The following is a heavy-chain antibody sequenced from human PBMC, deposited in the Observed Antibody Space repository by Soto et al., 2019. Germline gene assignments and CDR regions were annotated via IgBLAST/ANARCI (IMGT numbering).Heavy chain of an antibody. V-gene: IGHV3-33*01. D-gene: IGHD3-22*01. CDR1: GFSFSSYG. J-gene: IGHJ3*02. CDR3: ARDRDYYDNSGYALDI. CDR2: IWYDGSNE. Sequence: QVQLVESGGGVVQPGKSLRLSCAASGFSFSSYGMHWVRQAPGKGLEWVAVIWYDGSNEDYADSMKGRFAISRDNSKNTLYLQMNSLRADDTAVYYCARDRDYYDNSGYALDIWGQGTVVTVSS.